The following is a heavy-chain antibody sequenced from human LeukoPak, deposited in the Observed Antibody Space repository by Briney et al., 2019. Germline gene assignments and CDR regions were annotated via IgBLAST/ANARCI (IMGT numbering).Heavy chain of an antibody. Sequence: GGSLRLSCAASGFTFSSYAMSWVRRAPRKGLEWVSTIMIGGDGKHYADSVKGRFTISRDRSESTLYLQMNGLRADDTAVYYCVRAAPRDCSPASCSLFDTWGQGTLVTVSS. CDR2: IMIGGDGK. CDR3: VRAAPRDCSPASCSLFDT. V-gene: IGHV3-23*01. D-gene: IGHD2-2*01. CDR1: GFTFSSYA. J-gene: IGHJ4*02.